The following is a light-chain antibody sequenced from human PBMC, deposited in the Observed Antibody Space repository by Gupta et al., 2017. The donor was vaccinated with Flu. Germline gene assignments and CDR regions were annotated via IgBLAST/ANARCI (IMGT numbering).Light chain of an antibody. Sequence: ALPQPASVSGSPGQPISISCAGTSSDVGSYHLVSWYQQHPGKAPKLMIYEGSKRPSGVSERFSGSKAGNTASLTISVLQAEDEADYCCCSYAGSNSGVFGGGTKLTVL. V-gene: IGLV2-23*01. CDR2: EGS. J-gene: IGLJ3*02. CDR1: SSDVGSYHL. CDR3: CSYAGSNSGV.